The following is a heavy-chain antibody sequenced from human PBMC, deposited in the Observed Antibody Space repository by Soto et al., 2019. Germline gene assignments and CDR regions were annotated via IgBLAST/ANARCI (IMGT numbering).Heavy chain of an antibody. CDR2: ISWNSDTI. J-gene: IGHJ4*02. D-gene: IGHD3-10*01. V-gene: IGHV3-9*01. Sequence: EVQLVDSGGGLVQPGRSLRLSCVASGFTFDEYAMHWVRQAPGKGLEWVSGISWNSDTIGYADSAKGRFTISRDSAKNSLYLQMNSLRGEDTALYYCARSRSGSYYNPLGYWGQGTLVTVSS. CDR1: GFTFDEYA. CDR3: ARSRSGSYYNPLGY.